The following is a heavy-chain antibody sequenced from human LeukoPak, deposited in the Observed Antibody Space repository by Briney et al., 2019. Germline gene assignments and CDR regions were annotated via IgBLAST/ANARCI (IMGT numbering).Heavy chain of an antibody. CDR2: ISGFNENT. V-gene: IGHV1-18*01. J-gene: IGHJ4*02. D-gene: IGHD3-9*01. CDR3: ARFVVQGFSYFAS. CDR1: PYTFNTYG. Sequence: ASVKVSCKAPPYTFNTYGVSWVRQAPGQGLQWMAWISGFNENTNFAKSFQDRVIMTLDRSTSTAYMELTNLTSDDTAVYYCARFVVQGFSYFASWGQGRLVTVSS.